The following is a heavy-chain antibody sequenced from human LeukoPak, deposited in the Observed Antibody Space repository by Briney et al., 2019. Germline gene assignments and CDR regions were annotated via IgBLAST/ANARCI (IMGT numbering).Heavy chain of an antibody. CDR1: GFTFSSYG. J-gene: IGHJ6*04. D-gene: IGHD2-2*01. CDR3: ARDPPRKDCSSTSCYAGPRSNYYYYYGMDV. CDR2: IWYDGSNK. V-gene: IGHV3-33*01. Sequence: GRSLRLSCAASGFTFSSYGMHWVRQAPGKGLECVAVIWYDGSNKYYADSVKGRFTISRDNSKNTLYLQMNSLRAEDTAVYYCARDPPRKDCSSTSCYAGPRSNYYYYYGMDVWGKGTTVTVSS.